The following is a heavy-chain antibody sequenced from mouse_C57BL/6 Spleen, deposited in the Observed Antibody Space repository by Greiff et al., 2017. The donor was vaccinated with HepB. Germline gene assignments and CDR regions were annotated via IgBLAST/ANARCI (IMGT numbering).Heavy chain of an antibody. J-gene: IGHJ1*03. CDR1: GFTFSDYY. CDR2: INYDGSST. D-gene: IGHD2-3*01. CDR3: ARASDGYYEYFDV. Sequence: EVQGVESEGGLAQPGSSMKLSCTASGFTFSDYYMAWVRQVPEKGLEWVANINYDGSSTYYLDSLKSRFIISRDNAKNILYLQMSSLKSEDTATYYCARASDGYYEYFDVWGTGTTVTVSS. V-gene: IGHV5-16*01.